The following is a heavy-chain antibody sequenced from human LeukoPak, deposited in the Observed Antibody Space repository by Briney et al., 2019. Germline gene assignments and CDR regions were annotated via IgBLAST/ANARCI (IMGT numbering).Heavy chain of an antibody. CDR2: IYYSGST. J-gene: IGHJ4*02. V-gene: IGHV4-59*01. CDR1: GGSISSYY. Sequence: SETLSLTCTVSGGSISSYYWSWIRQPPGKGLEWVGYIYYSGSTNYNPSLKSRVTISVDTSKNQFSLKLSSVTAADTAVYYCASYGDSGNYWGQGTLVTVSS. CDR3: ASYGDSGNY. D-gene: IGHD4-17*01.